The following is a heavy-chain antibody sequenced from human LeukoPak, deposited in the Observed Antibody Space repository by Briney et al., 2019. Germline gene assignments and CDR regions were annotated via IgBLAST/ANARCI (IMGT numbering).Heavy chain of an antibody. J-gene: IGHJ4*02. Sequence: ASVKVSCKASGYTFTSYYMHWVRQDPGQGLEWMGIINPSGGSTSYAQKFQGRVTMTRDTSTSTVYMELSSLRSEDTAVYYCAARGYSYGYSVDYWGQGTLVTVSS. V-gene: IGHV1-46*01. CDR1: GYTFTSYY. CDR2: INPSGGST. D-gene: IGHD5-18*01. CDR3: AARGYSYGYSVDY.